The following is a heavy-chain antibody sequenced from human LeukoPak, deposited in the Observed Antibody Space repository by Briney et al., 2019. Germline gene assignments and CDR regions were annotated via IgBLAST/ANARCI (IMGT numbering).Heavy chain of an antibody. D-gene: IGHD4-17*01. J-gene: IGHJ4*02. CDR1: GGSISSYY. Sequence: PSETLSLTCTVSGGSISSYYWSWIRQPAGKGLEWIGRICTSGSTNYNPSLKSRVTMSVDTSKNQFSLKLSSVTAADTAVYYCARDRDYGDLYYFDYWGQGTLVTVSS. CDR3: ARDRDYGDLYYFDY. V-gene: IGHV4-4*07. CDR2: ICTSGST.